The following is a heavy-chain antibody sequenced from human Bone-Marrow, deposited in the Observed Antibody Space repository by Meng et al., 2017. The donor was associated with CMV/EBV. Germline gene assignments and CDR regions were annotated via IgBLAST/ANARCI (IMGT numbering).Heavy chain of an antibody. Sequence: ASVKVSCKASGYTFTSYGISWVRQAPGQGLEWMGWISAYNGNTNYAQKLQGRVTMTTDTSTSTAYMELRSLRSDDTAVYYCARVMELRSRLKYYFDYWGQGNLVTVSS. CDR2: ISAYNGNT. V-gene: IGHV1-18*01. CDR3: ARVMELRSRLKYYFDY. CDR1: GYTFTSYG. D-gene: IGHD1-7*01. J-gene: IGHJ4*02.